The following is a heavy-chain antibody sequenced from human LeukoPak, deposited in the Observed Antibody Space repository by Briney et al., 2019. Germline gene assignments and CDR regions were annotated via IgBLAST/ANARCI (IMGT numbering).Heavy chain of an antibody. CDR3: ARPAPRWFGELLLNDAFDI. J-gene: IGHJ3*02. CDR1: GYTFSNYG. CDR2: IIPIFGTA. D-gene: IGHD3-10*01. Sequence: ASVKVSCKASGYTFSNYGINWVRQAPGQGLEWMGGIIPIFGTANYAQKFQGRVTITADESTSTAYMELSSLRSEDTAVYYCARPAPRWFGELLLNDAFDIWGQGTMVTVSS. V-gene: IGHV1-69*13.